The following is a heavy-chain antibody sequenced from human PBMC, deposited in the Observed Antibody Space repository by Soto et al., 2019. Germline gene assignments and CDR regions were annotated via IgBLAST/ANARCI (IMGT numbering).Heavy chain of an antibody. CDR1: GFIFSDYG. V-gene: IGHV3-33*01. CDR2: IYYDGSNT. D-gene: IGHD3-10*01. CDR3: ARAFAQWFVQPPLLS. J-gene: IGHJ5*02. Sequence: GSLRLSCAASGFIFSDYGMHWVRQAPGKGLDWLAVIYYDGSNTYYADAVRGRFTISRDNSDSTLFLEMNGLRAEDSAVYYFARAFAQWFVQPPLLSWGQGTLVTVSS.